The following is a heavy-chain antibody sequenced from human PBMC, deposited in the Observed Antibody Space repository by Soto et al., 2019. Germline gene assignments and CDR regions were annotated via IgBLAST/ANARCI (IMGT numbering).Heavy chain of an antibody. Sequence: PSETLSLTCTVSGGSISRYYWSWIRQPPGKGLEWIGYIYNGGFTFYNPSLKSRVTISVDTSKNQFSLKLSSVTAADTAVYYCARSVFPWGQGTLVTVSS. CDR2: IYNGGFT. CDR1: GGSISRYY. CDR3: ARSVFP. J-gene: IGHJ5*02. V-gene: IGHV4-59*12.